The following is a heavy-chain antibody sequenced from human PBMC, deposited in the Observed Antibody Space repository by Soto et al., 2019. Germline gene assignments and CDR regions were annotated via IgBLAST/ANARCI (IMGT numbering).Heavy chain of an antibody. CDR2: IIPILGIA. CDR1: GGTFSSYT. Sequence: SVKVSCKASGGTFSSYTISWVRQAPGQGLEWMGRIIPILGIANYAQKFQGRATITADKSTSTAYMELSSLRSEDTAVYYCARDGKAVAGTKGDYWGQGTLVTVSS. CDR3: ARDGKAVAGTKGDY. J-gene: IGHJ4*02. D-gene: IGHD6-19*01. V-gene: IGHV1-69*04.